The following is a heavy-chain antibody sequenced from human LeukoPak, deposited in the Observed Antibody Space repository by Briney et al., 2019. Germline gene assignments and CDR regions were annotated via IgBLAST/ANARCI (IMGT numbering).Heavy chain of an antibody. CDR3: ARDGGLHTNFDY. D-gene: IGHD2-15*01. V-gene: IGHV3-7*01. CDR1: GFNFRNYW. J-gene: IGHJ4*02. Sequence: GGSLRLSCAASGFNFRNYWMGWVRQAPGKGLEWVANTKPDGSAEYYADSVRGRFTASRDNANNLLYLQMNRLRAEDTAVYYCARDGGLHTNFDYWGQGTLLTVSS. CDR2: TKPDGSAE.